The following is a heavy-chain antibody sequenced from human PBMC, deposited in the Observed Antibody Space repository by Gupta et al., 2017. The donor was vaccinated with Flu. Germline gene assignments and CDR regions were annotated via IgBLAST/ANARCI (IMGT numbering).Heavy chain of an antibody. V-gene: IGHV4-39*01. D-gene: IGHD5-24*01. CDR1: GGSISSSSYY. CDR3: ARTARDGYNLKRHFDY. CDR2: IYYSGST. J-gene: IGHJ4*02. Sequence: QLQLQESGPGLVKPSETLSLTCTVSGGSISSSSYYWGWIRQPPGKGLEWIGSIYYSGSTYYNPSLKSRVTISVDTSKNQFSLKLSSVTAADTAVYYCARTARDGYNLKRHFDYWGQGTLVTVSS.